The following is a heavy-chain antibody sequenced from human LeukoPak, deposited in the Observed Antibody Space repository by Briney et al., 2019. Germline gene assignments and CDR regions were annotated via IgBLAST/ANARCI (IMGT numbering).Heavy chain of an antibody. CDR2: TYYWSKWYN. J-gene: IGHJ6*03. V-gene: IGHV6-1*01. CDR3: ARRQYSSSSHYYYYMDV. Sequence: SQTLSLTCAISGDSVSSNSAAWNWIRQSPSRGLEWLGRTYYWSKWYNDYAVSVKSRITINPDTSKNQFSLQLNSVTPEDTAVYYCARRQYSSSSHYYYYMDVWGKGTTVTVSS. CDR1: GDSVSSNSAA. D-gene: IGHD6-6*01.